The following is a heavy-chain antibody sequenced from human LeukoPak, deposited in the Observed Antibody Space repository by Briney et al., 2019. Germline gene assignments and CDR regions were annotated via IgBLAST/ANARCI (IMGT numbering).Heavy chain of an antibody. Sequence: SVKVSCKASGYTFTSYAMHWVRQAPGQRLEWMGWINAGNGNTKYSQKFQGRVTITRDTSASTAYMELSSLRSEDTAVYYCARVRRARRYFDWFGAHDAFDIWGQGTMVTVSS. J-gene: IGHJ3*02. CDR1: GYTFTSYA. CDR3: ARVRRARRYFDWFGAHDAFDI. V-gene: IGHV1-3*01. CDR2: INAGNGNT. D-gene: IGHD3-9*01.